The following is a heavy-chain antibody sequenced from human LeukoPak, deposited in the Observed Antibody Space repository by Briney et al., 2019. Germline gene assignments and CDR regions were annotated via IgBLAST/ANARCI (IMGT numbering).Heavy chain of an antibody. CDR2: INSDGSST. V-gene: IGHV3-74*01. D-gene: IGHD3-3*01. CDR3: AKIGRRYDFWTGYYEEEVDYMDV. Sequence: GGSLRLSCAASGFIFSSYWMYWVRHAPGKGLVWVSRINSDGSSTSCANSVKGRFTISRDNAKNTLYLQMNSLRAEDTAVYYCAKIGRRYDFWTGYYEEEVDYMDVWGKGTTVTVSS. CDR1: GFIFSSYW. J-gene: IGHJ6*03.